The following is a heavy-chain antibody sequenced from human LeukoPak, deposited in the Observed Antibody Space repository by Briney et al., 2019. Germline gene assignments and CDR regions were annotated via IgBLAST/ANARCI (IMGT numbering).Heavy chain of an antibody. CDR2: FYYSGSA. CDR1: GGSISSYY. V-gene: IGHV4-59*01. J-gene: IGHJ4*02. CDR3: ARGLRLPDY. Sequence: SETLSLTCTVSGGSISSYYWSWIRQPPGKGLEWIGYFYYSGSANYNPSLKSRVTISADTSKNQFSLELSSVTAADTAVYYCARGLRLPDYWGQGTLVTVSS.